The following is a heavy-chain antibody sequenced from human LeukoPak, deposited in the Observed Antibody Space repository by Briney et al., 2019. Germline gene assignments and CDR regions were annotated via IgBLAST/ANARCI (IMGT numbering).Heavy chain of an antibody. J-gene: IGHJ5*02. Sequence: SETLSLTCTVSGYSISSGYYWGWIRQPPGKGLEWIGSIYHSGSTYYNPSLKSRVTISVDTSKNQFSLKLSSVTAADTAVYYCARVARVLLWFGEFDPWGQGTLVTVSS. CDR2: IYHSGST. V-gene: IGHV4-38-2*02. CDR1: GYSISSGYY. CDR3: ARVARVLLWFGEFDP. D-gene: IGHD3-10*01.